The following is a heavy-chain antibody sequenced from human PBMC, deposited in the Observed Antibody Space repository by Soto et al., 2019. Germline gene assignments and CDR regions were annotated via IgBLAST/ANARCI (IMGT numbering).Heavy chain of an antibody. Sequence: QVKLVQSGAEVKKPGASVKVSCKASGYTFTGYYMHWVRQAPGQGLEWMGWINPNSGGTNYAQKFQGRVTMTRDTSIRTAYRELRRLRSDDRDVYYCGREDRKWSGSYIDVLCQETTVTVSS. CDR2: INPNSGGT. V-gene: IGHV1-2*02. J-gene: IGHJ6*02. CDR3: GREDRKWSGSYIDV. D-gene: IGHD3-3*01. CDR1: GYTFTGYY.